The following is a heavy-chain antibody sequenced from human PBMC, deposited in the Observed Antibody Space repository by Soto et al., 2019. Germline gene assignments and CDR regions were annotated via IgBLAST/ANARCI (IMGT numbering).Heavy chain of an antibody. CDR2: IYYSGST. CDR1: GGSISSSSYY. D-gene: IGHD3-16*02. J-gene: IGHJ4*02. CDR3: ARLITFGGVIVNY. V-gene: IGHV4-39*01. Sequence: NPSETLSLTCTVSGGSISSSSYYWGWIRQPPGKGLEWIGSIYYSGSTYYNPSLKSRVTISVDTSKNQFSLKLSSVTAADTAVYYCARLITFGGVIVNYWGQGTLVTVSS.